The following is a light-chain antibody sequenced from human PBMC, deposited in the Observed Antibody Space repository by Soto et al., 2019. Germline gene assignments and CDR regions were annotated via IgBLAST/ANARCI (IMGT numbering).Light chain of an antibody. J-gene: IGKJ1*01. V-gene: IGKV1-5*03. CDR3: QQYNSYSRT. Sequence: DIPMTQSPSTLSASVGDRVTITCRASQSISSRLAWYQQKPGKAPKLLIYKASSLESGVPSRFSGSGSGTEFTLTISRLQPDDFATYYCQQYNSYSRTFGQGTKVEIK. CDR2: KAS. CDR1: QSISSR.